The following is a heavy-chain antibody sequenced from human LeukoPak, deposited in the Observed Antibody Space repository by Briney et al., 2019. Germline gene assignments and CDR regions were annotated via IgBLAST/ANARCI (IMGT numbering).Heavy chain of an antibody. V-gene: IGHV3-7*01. D-gene: IGHD6-19*01. CDR2: INHDGSEK. CDR1: GFTFSSYW. J-gene: IGHJ4*02. CDR3: ARVTTGWD. Sequence: GGSLRLSCAASGFTFSSYWMSWVRQAPGKGLEWVANINHDGSEKYYVDSVKGRFTISRDNAKDSLYLQMNSLRAEDMAVYYCARVTTGWDWGQGTLVTVSS.